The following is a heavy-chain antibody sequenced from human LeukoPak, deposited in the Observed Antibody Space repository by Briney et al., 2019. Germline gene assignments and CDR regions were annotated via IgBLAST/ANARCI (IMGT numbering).Heavy chain of an antibody. D-gene: IGHD2-2*01. J-gene: IGHJ4*02. CDR3: ARDVHCSSTSCFVGLDN. CDR1: GYTFTNFG. CDR2: ISAYNGDT. Sequence: RASVKVSCKASGYTFTNFGISWVRQAPGQGLEWMGWISAYNGDTNYAQKVQGRVTMTTDSSTSTAYMELRSLGSDDTAMYYCARDVHCSSTSCFVGLDNWGQGTLVTVSS. V-gene: IGHV1-18*01.